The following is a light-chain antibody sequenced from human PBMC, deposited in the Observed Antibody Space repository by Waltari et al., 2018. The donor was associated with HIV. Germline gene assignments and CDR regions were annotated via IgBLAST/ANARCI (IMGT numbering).Light chain of an antibody. CDR2: AAS. Sequence: ETLMTQSPATVSASPGEGVTLLCRASQTVGANVAWYKQKLSQTPRLLIFAASTRATAIPDRLHGSGSGTDCTLTINGLQSEDFAVYFCQQYNRWPWTFGQGTRVEV. CDR3: QQYNRWPWT. J-gene: IGKJ1*01. V-gene: IGKV3-15*01. CDR1: QTVGAN.